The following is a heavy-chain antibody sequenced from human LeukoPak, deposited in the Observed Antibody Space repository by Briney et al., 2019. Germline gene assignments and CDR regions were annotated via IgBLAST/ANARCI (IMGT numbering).Heavy chain of an antibody. J-gene: IGHJ3*02. V-gene: IGHV4-30-4*08. Sequence: SETLSLTCTVSGGSISSGDYYWGWIRQPPGKGLEWIGYIYYSGSTYYNPSLKSRFTISVDTSKNQFSLKLSSVAGAGTAVYYCAGSAPYYCDSSGYWVDFDIWGQGTMVTVSS. D-gene: IGHD3-22*01. CDR2: IYYSGST. CDR3: AGSAPYYCDSSGYWVDFDI. CDR1: GGSISSGDYY.